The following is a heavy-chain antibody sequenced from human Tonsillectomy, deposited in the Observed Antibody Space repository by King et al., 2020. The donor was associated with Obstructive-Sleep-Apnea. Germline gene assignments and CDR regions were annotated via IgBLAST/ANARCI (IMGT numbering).Heavy chain of an antibody. J-gene: IGHJ4*02. D-gene: IGHD3-10*01. CDR2: ISGSGGST. CDR3: ATSHDKWFGEPYLDF. CDR1: GSTFSNYA. Sequence: VQLVESGGGLVQPGGSLRLSCAASGSTFSNYAMTWVRQAPGKGLEWVSFISGSGGSTYYADSVRGRFTIYRDNSKNTLYLQMNSLRAEDTAVYYCATSHDKWFGEPYLDFWGQGTLVTVSS. V-gene: IGHV3-23*04.